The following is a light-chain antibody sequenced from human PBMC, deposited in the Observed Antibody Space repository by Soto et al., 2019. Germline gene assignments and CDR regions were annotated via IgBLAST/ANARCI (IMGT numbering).Light chain of an antibody. CDR1: QSVSSSY. V-gene: IGKV3-20*01. J-gene: IGKJ1*01. CDR2: GAS. Sequence: EIVLTQYPGTLSLSPGDRATLSCRASQSVSSSYLAWYQQKPGQAPRLLIYGASSRATGIPDRFSGSGSGTEFTLTISSMKSEDFAVYSCLHYHNLWAFGRGTKVDIK. CDR3: LHYHNLWA.